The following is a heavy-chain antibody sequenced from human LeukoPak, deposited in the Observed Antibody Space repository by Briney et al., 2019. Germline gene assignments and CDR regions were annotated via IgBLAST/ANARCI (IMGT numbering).Heavy chain of an antibody. CDR1: GFTLSSYA. V-gene: IGHV3-23*01. CDR2: ISGSGGST. Sequence: PGGSLRLSCAASGFTLSSYAMSWVRQAPGKGLEWVSAISGSGGSTYYADSVKGRFTISRDNSKNTLYLQMNSLRAEDTAVYYCAKGLALWFGELSGLGHYFDYWGQGTLVTVSS. D-gene: IGHD3-10*01. CDR3: AKGLALWFGELSGLGHYFDY. J-gene: IGHJ4*02.